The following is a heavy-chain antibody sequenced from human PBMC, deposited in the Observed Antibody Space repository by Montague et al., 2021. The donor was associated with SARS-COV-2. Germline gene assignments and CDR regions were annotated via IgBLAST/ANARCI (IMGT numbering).Heavy chain of an antibody. CDR2: VYYSGST. Sequence: TLSLTCTVSGGSISSGGYYWSWIRQHPGKGLEWIGYVYYSGSTNYNPSLKSRLTISVDTSKNQFSLKLSSVTAADTAVYYCARGEDVMVYVYGMDVWGQGTTVTVSS. J-gene: IGHJ6*02. CDR1: GGSISSGGYY. V-gene: IGHV4-31*03. D-gene: IGHD2-8*01. CDR3: ARGEDVMVYVYGMDV.